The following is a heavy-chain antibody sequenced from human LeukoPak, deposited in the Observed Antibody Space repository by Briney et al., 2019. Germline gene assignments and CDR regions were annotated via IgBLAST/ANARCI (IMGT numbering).Heavy chain of an antibody. V-gene: IGHV3-53*01. CDR2: IYSGGST. CDR3: ARVDYYDISGYSPDSSYYFDY. J-gene: IGHJ4*02. CDR1: GFTVSSNY. Sequence: GGSLRLSCAASGFTVSSNYMSWVRQAPGKGLEWVSVIYSGGSTYYADSVKGRFTISRDNSKNTLYFQMNSLRAEDTAVYYCARVDYYDISGYSPDSSYYFDYWGQGTLVTVSS. D-gene: IGHD3-22*01.